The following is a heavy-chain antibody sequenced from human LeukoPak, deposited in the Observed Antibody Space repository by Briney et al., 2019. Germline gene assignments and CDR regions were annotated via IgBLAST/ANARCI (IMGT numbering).Heavy chain of an antibody. Sequence: GGPLRLSCAASGFTFSNYAMSWVRQAPGKGMEWVAEISGTGNTKYHADSVKGRFTISRDNSKNTLYLQMSSLRAEDTAVYYCAKDIDFGVVTEGYFDDWGQGTLVIVSS. V-gene: IGHV3-23*01. CDR2: ISGTGNTK. CDR3: AKDIDFGVVTEGYFDD. CDR1: GFTFSNYA. J-gene: IGHJ4*02. D-gene: IGHD3-3*01.